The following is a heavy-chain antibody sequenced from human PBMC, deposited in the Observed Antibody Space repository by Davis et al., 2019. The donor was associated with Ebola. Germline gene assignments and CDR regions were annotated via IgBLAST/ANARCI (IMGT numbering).Heavy chain of an antibody. D-gene: IGHD1-26*01. Sequence: GESLKISCAASGFTFSSYGMHWVRQAPGKGLEWVAFIRYDGSNKYYADSVKGRFTISRDNSKNTLYLQMNSLKTDDTAVYYCTAGVGATDHDYWGQGTLVTVSS. CDR2: IRYDGSNK. V-gene: IGHV3-30*02. CDR3: TAGVGATDHDY. J-gene: IGHJ4*02. CDR1: GFTFSSYG.